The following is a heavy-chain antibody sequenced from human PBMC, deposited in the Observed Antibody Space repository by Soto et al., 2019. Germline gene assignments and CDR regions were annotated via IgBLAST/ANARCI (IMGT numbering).Heavy chain of an antibody. CDR2: ISYGGTTK. J-gene: IGHJ4*02. V-gene: IGHV3-30*09. D-gene: IGHD3-9*01. CDR3: ATPSSAYDLLTGYYIDY. CDR1: GFSFSSFG. Sequence: PGGSLRLSCAASGFSFSSFGMHWVHQAPGKGLEWVAVISYGGTTKYYADSVKGRFAISRDNSRNTLYLQMDSLRAEDTAVYYCATPSSAYDLLTGYYIDYWGQGTLVTAPQ.